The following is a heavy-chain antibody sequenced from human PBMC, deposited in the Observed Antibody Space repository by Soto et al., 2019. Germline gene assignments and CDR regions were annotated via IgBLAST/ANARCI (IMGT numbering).Heavy chain of an antibody. D-gene: IGHD3-10*01. V-gene: IGHV1-2*04. CDR2: INPNSGGT. CDR1: GYTFTGYY. Sequence: GASVKVSCKASGYTFTGYYMHWVRQAPGQGLEWMGWINPNSGGTNYAQKFQGWVTMTRDTSISTAYMELSRLRSDGTAVYYCARVSMVRGTEPDYWGQGTLVTVSS. J-gene: IGHJ4*02. CDR3: ARVSMVRGTEPDY.